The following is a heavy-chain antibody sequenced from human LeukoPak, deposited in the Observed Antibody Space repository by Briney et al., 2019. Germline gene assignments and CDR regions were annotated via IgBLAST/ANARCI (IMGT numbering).Heavy chain of an antibody. V-gene: IGHV4-39*07. CDR3: ARRQKYRNGYTVTELGSGYFDY. CDR2: IYYSGRT. Sequence: PSETLSLTCAVSGGSISSSSYYWAWIRQPPGKGLEWIGSIYYSGRTNYNPSLKSRVTISVDTSKNQFSLTLSSVTAADTAVYYCARRQKYRNGYTVTELGSGYFDYWGQGDLVTVSS. J-gene: IGHJ4*02. CDR1: GGSISSSSYY. D-gene: IGHD5-18*01.